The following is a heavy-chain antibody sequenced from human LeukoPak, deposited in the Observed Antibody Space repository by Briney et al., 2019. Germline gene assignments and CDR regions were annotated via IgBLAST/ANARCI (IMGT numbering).Heavy chain of an antibody. CDR3: ARRRWNDY. Sequence: GGSLRLSCAASGFTFSTYSMNWVRQAPGKGLEWVSCISRSSTYVSYVDSVKGRFTISRDNAKNSLYLQMNSLRAEDTAVYYCARRRWNDYWGQGTLVTVSS. J-gene: IGHJ4*02. D-gene: IGHD4-23*01. CDR1: GFTFSTYS. V-gene: IGHV3-21*01. CDR2: ISRSSTYV.